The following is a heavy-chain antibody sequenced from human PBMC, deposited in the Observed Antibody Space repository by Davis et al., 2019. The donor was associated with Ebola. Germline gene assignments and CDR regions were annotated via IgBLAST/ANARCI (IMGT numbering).Heavy chain of an antibody. D-gene: IGHD6-6*01. J-gene: IGHJ3*02. V-gene: IGHV4-59*08. CDR1: GGSISSYY. Sequence: MPSETLSLTCTVSGGSISSYYWSWIRQPPGKGLEWIGYIYYSGSTNYNPSLKSRVTISVETSKNQFSLKLSSVTAADTAVYYCARRSIYDAFDIWGQGTMVTVSS. CDR2: IYYSGST. CDR3: ARRSIYDAFDI.